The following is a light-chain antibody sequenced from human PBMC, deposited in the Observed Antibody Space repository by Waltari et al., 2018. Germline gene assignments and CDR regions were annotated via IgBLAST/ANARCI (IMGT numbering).Light chain of an antibody. CDR1: SSDVGGYNY. J-gene: IGLJ3*02. CDR2: DVS. V-gene: IGLV2-14*03. Sequence: GTSSDVGGYNYVSWYQQHPGKAPKLMIYDVSNRPSGVSNRFSGSKSGNTASLTISGLQAEDEADYYCSSYTSSSTKVFGGGTKLTVL. CDR3: SSYTSSSTKV.